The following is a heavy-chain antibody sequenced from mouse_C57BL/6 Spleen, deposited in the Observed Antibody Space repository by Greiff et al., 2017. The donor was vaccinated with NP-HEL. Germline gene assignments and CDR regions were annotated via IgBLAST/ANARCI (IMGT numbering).Heavy chain of an antibody. CDR2: IYPRSGNT. D-gene: IGHD1-1*01. Sequence: QVQLKESGAELARPGASVKLSCKASGYTFTSYGISWVKQRTGQGLEWIGEIYPRSGNTYYNEKFKGKATLTADKSSSTAYMELRSLTSKDSAVYFCASDYGSSYGYFDVWGTGTTVTVSS. V-gene: IGHV1-81*01. J-gene: IGHJ1*03. CDR3: ASDYGSSYGYFDV. CDR1: GYTFTSYG.